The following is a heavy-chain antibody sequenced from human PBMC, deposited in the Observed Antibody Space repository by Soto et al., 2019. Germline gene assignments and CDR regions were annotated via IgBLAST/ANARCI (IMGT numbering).Heavy chain of an antibody. CDR3: ARWAPMVRGVKDYYGMDV. D-gene: IGHD3-10*01. CDR1: GGSISSYY. Sequence: SETLSLTCTVSGGSISSYYWSWIRQPPGKGLEWIGYIYYSGSTNYNTPLKSRVTISVDTWKNQFSLKLSSVSAAETAVYYCARWAPMVRGVKDYYGMDVWGQGTTVTVSS. V-gene: IGHV4-59*01. CDR2: IYYSGST. J-gene: IGHJ6*02.